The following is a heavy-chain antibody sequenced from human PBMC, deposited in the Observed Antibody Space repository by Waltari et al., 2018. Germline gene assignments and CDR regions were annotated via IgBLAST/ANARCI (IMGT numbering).Heavy chain of an antibody. CDR3: LRGADYGFYY. CDR1: GFSLRTNA. V-gene: IGHV3-30*02. CDR2: ISNDDTKK. J-gene: IGHJ4*02. Sequence: QAQVAESGGGVVQPGGSLRLSCTGSGFSLRTNAMDWVRQAPGKGLEWLAFISNDDTKKYYADSVEGRFTISRDTSRNTVYLEMNSLRPDDTAVYYCLRGADYGFYYWGQGTLVTVSS. D-gene: IGHD4-17*01.